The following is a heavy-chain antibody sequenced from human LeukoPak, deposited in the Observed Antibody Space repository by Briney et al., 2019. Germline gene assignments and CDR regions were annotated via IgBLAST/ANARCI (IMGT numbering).Heavy chain of an antibody. D-gene: IGHD3-22*01. J-gene: IGHJ4*02. CDR1: GFTFSSYS. V-gene: IGHV3-21*01. CDR2: ISSSSSYI. Sequence: GGSLRLSCAASGFTFSSYSMNWVRQAPGKGLEWVSSISSSSSYIYYADSVKGRFTISRDNAKNSLYLQMNSLRVEDTAVYYCARDLAMGDSSGYYEPTGYWGQGTLVTVSS. CDR3: ARDLAMGDSSGYYEPTGY.